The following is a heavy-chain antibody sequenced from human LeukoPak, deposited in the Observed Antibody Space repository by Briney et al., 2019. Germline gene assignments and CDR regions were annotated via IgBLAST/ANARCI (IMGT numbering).Heavy chain of an antibody. D-gene: IGHD6-6*01. CDR3: AKDIYSSSSFDY. Sequence: GGSLRLSCAASGFTFSSYAMSWVRQAPGKGLEWVSAISGSGSSTYYADSVKGRFTISRDNSKNTLYLQMNSLRAEDTAVYYCAKDIYSSSSFDYWGQGTLVTVSS. CDR1: GFTFSSYA. V-gene: IGHV3-23*01. J-gene: IGHJ4*02. CDR2: ISGSGSST.